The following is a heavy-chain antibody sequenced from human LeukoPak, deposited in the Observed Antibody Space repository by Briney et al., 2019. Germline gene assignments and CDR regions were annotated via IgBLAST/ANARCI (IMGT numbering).Heavy chain of an antibody. CDR2: INPNSGGT. Sequence: ASVKISCKTSGYTFTGYFIHWVRRAPGQGLEWMGWINPNSGGTSNLQKFQGRVAMTRDTSINTAYVDLGRLRSDDTAVYYCARGRAGDYFDYWGPGALVTVSS. CDR3: ARGRAGDYFDY. J-gene: IGHJ4*02. V-gene: IGHV1-2*02. CDR1: GYTFTGYF.